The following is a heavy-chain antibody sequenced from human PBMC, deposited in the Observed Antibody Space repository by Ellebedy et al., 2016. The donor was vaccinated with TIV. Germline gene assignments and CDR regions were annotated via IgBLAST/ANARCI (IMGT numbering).Heavy chain of an antibody. D-gene: IGHD3-10*01. V-gene: IGHV4-59*01. CDR3: ARDRRGSYDY. Sequence: MPSETLSLTCTVSGGSISYYYWSWIRQPPGKGLEWIGYIYDSENTNYNPSLQSRVTISVDTSRNQLSLKLTSVTAADTAVYYCARDRRGSYDYWGQGTLITVSS. CDR2: IYDSENT. J-gene: IGHJ4*02. CDR1: GGSISYYY.